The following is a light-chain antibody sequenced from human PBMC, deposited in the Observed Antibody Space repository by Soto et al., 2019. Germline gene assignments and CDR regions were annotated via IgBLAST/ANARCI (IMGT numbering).Light chain of an antibody. CDR1: QSVSSN. Sequence: DIVMTQSPATLSVSPGERATLSCRASQSVSSNLAWYQQKRGQAPRLLIYGASTRATGIPARFSGSGSRTEFTLTISSLESEDFAVYYCQQYNNWPPRYTFGQGTKLEIK. J-gene: IGKJ2*01. CDR3: QQYNNWPPRYT. CDR2: GAS. V-gene: IGKV3-15*01.